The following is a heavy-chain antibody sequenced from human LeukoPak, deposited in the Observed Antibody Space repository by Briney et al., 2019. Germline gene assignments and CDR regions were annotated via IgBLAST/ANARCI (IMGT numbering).Heavy chain of an antibody. V-gene: IGHV3-7*03. CDR2: IKQDGSEK. Sequence: SGGSLRLSCAASGFTFSSYWMSWVRQAPGKGLEWVANIKQDGSEKYYVDSVKGRSTISRDNAKNSLYLQMNSLRAEDTAVYYCAKNTAMVASNFDYWGQGTLVTVSS. D-gene: IGHD5-18*01. CDR3: AKNTAMVASNFDY. CDR1: GFTFSSYW. J-gene: IGHJ4*02.